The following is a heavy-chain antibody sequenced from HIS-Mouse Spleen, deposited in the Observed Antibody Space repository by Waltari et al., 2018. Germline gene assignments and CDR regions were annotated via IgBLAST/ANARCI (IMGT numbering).Heavy chain of an antibody. CDR1: GGSFSGYY. J-gene: IGHJ4*02. CDR2: INHSGST. CDR3: AKDKHHAFDY. V-gene: IGHV4-34*01. Sequence: QVQLQQWGAGLLKPSETLSLTCAVYGGSFSGYYWSWIRQPPGKGLEWIGEINHSGSTNYNPSLKSRVTISVDTSKNQFSLKLSSVTAADTAVYYCAKDKHHAFDYWGQGTLVTVSS.